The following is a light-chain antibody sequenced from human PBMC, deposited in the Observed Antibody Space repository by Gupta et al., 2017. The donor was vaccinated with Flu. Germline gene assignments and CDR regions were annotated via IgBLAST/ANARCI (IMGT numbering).Light chain of an antibody. V-gene: IGLV2-14*01. Sequence: ITNSVTGTSSEVGGYNYVSWEQQHPDKAPKLMIYEVNNRPAEVSKRFSGSKSGNTASLTISGLQAEDESEYYCSSYTSSKTGVCGGGTKVTVL. CDR3: SSYTSSKTGV. CDR2: EVN. CDR1: SSEVGGYNY. J-gene: IGLJ3*02.